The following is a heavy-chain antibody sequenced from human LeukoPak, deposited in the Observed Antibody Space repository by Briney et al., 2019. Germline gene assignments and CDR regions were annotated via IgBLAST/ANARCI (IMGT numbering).Heavy chain of an antibody. Sequence: GGSLRLSCAASGFTFSSYAMSWVRQAPGKGLEWVSAISGSGGSTYYADSVKSRFTISRDNSKNTLYLQMNSLRAEDTAVYYCNSYGDYPRYWGQGTLVTVSS. CDR2: ISGSGGST. D-gene: IGHD4-17*01. CDR3: NSYGDYPRY. J-gene: IGHJ4*02. CDR1: GFTFSSYA. V-gene: IGHV3-23*01.